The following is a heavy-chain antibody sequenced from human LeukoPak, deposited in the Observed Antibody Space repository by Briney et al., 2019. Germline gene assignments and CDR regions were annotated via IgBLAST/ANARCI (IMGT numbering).Heavy chain of an antibody. J-gene: IGHJ5*01. CDR1: GFTFSNYW. CDR2: IESNGLT. Sequence: HSGGSPRLSCAASGFTFSNYWMHWVRQIPGKGLMWVSRIESNGLTLYADSVRDRFTISRDNGKNTIYLQMNSLRVDDTAIYYCAKAATYFYGSVTYDWFESWGQGTLVTVSS. V-gene: IGHV3-74*01. CDR3: AKAATYFYGSVTYDWFES. D-gene: IGHD3-10*01.